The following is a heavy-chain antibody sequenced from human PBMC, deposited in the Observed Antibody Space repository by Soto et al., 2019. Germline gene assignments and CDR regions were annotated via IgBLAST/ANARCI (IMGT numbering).Heavy chain of an antibody. CDR2: MNPNSGNT. Sequence: QVQLVQSGAEVKKPGASVKVSCKSSGYTFTSYDINWVRQATGQGLEWMGWMNPNSGNTGYAQKFQGRVTMTRNTSIRTAYMELSSLRSEDTAVYYWARELTGRGAFDIWGQGTMVTVSS. D-gene: IGHD1-20*01. J-gene: IGHJ3*02. CDR1: GYTFTSYD. V-gene: IGHV1-8*01. CDR3: ARELTGRGAFDI.